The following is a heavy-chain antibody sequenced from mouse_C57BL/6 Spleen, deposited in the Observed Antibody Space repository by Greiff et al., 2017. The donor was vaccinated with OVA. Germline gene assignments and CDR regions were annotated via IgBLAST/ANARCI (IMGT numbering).Heavy chain of an antibody. CDR2: INPNNGGT. Sequence: EVQLQQSGPELVKPGASVKIPCKASGYTFTDYNMDWVKQSHGKSLEWIGDINPNNGGTIYNQKFKGKATLTVDKSSSTAYMELRSLTSEDTAVYYCARYGNLYYYAMDYWGQGTSVTVSA. D-gene: IGHD2-1*01. J-gene: IGHJ4*01. CDR3: ARYGNLYYYAMDY. CDR1: GYTFTDYN. V-gene: IGHV1-18*01.